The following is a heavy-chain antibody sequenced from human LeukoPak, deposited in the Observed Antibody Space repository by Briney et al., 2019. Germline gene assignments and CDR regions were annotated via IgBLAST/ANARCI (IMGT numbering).Heavy chain of an antibody. CDR1: GFTFSKHW. CDR2: ITSSSSYI. CDR3: ARDPYSGRYGDYYYYYMDV. V-gene: IGHV3-21*01. D-gene: IGHD1-26*01. J-gene: IGHJ6*03. Sequence: GGSLRLSCAASGFTFSKHWMHWVRQAPGKGLVWVSSITSSSSYIYYADSVKGRFTISRDNAKNSLYLQMNSLRAEDTAVYYCARDPYSGRYGDYYYYYMDVWGKGTTVTISS.